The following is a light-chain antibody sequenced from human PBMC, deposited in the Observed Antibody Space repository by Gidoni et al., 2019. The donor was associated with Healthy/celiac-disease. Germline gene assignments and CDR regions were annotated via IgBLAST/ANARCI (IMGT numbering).Light chain of an antibody. CDR1: QSVSSN. Sequence: SQSVSSNLAWYQQKPGQAPRLLIYGASTRATGIPARFSGSGSGTEFTLTISSLQSEDFAVYYCQQYTLFGGGTKVEIK. CDR3: QQYTL. V-gene: IGKV3D-15*01. CDR2: GAS. J-gene: IGKJ4*01.